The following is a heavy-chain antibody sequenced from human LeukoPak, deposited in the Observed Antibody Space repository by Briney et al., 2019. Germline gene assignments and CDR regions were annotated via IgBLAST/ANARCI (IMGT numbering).Heavy chain of an antibody. J-gene: IGHJ6*02. V-gene: IGHV1-18*01. D-gene: IGHD2-2*01. Sequence: ASVKVSCKASGYTFTSYGISWVRWAPGQGLEWMGWISAYNGNTNYAQKLQGRVTMTTDTSTSTAYMEPRSLRSDDTAVYYCARAGYCSSTSCLELGYYGMDVWGQGTTVTVSS. CDR1: GYTFTSYG. CDR3: ARAGYCSSTSCLELGYYGMDV. CDR2: ISAYNGNT.